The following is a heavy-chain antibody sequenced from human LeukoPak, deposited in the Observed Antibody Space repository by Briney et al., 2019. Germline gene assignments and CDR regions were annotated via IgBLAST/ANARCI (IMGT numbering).Heavy chain of an antibody. V-gene: IGHV3-30*07. CDR3: ARGVFGELSQYYFDY. D-gene: IGHD3-10*02. CDR1: GFSFSGYA. CDR2: ISYNGGRK. J-gene: IGHJ4*02. Sequence: GGSLRLSCVASGFSFSGYAIHWVRQAPGKGLEWVALISYNGGRKDYADSVKGRFTIDRDNSKNTVYLQMNSLRAEDTAVYYCARGVFGELSQYYFDYWGQGTLVTVSS.